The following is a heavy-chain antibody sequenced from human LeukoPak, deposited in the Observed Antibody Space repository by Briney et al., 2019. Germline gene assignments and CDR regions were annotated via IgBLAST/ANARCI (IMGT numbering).Heavy chain of an antibody. D-gene: IGHD3-10*01. V-gene: IGHV1-2*02. CDR2: INPNSGGT. J-gene: IGHJ6*02. CDR1: GYTFTGYY. CDR3: ARAGFGELPSYGMDV. Sequence: ASVKVSCKASGYTFTGYYMHWVRQAPGQGLEWMGWINPNSGGTNYAQKFQGRVTMTRDTSISTAYMELSRLRSDDTAAYYCARAGFGELPSYGMDVWGQGTTVTVSS.